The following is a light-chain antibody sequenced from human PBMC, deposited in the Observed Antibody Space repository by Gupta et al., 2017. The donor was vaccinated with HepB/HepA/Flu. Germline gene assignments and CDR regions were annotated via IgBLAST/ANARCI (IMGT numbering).Light chain of an antibody. V-gene: IGKV3-11*01. J-gene: IGKJ4*01. CDR1: QSVSSY. Sequence: EIVLTQSPATLSLSPGERATLSCRVSQSVSSYLAWYQQKPGQAPRLLIYDASNRATGIPARFSGSGSGTDFTLTISSLEPEDFAVYYCQQRSKWPPLTFGGGTKVEIK. CDR2: DAS. CDR3: QQRSKWPPLT.